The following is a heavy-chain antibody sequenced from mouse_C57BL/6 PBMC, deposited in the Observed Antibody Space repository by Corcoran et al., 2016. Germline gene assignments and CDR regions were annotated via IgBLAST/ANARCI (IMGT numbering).Heavy chain of an antibody. CDR3: ARCYYYGSSDWYFDV. CDR1: GYTFTDYY. J-gene: IGHJ1*03. CDR2: INPNNGGT. V-gene: IGHV1-26*01. D-gene: IGHD1-1*01. Sequence: EVQLQQSGPELVKPGASVKISCKASGYTFTDYYMNWVKQSHGKSLEWIGDINPNNGGTSYNQKFKGKATLTVDKSSSTAYMELRSLTSEDSAVYYCARCYYYGSSDWYFDVWGTGTTVTVSS.